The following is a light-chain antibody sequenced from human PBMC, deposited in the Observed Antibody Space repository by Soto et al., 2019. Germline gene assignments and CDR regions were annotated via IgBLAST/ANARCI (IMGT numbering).Light chain of an antibody. CDR2: GAS. J-gene: IGKJ1*01. CDR3: QQYGRSWT. Sequence: EIVLTQSPDTVSVSPGERVTLSCRASQNIFSNYLAWYQQKPGQAPRLLIYGASTRATGIADRFSGGGSGTDFTLTISRLAPEDFAVYHCQQYGRSWTFGQGTKMDIK. CDR1: QNIFSNY. V-gene: IGKV3-20*01.